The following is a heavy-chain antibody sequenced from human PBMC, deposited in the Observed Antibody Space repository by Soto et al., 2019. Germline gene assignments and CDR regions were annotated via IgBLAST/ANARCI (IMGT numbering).Heavy chain of an antibody. D-gene: IGHD3-22*01. J-gene: IGHJ5*02. Sequence: PSETLSLTCAVSGYSISSGYYWGLFRPPPGKGMEWIGSNYHGGSTYYNPSLNTRVTLSIDMTNNHVSLILNSVTAADTAVYYCARVGPWVPYYYDSSPYAFENWFDPWGQGTLVTAPQ. CDR3: ARVGPWVPYYYDSSPYAFENWFDP. CDR2: NYHGGST. CDR1: GYSISSGYY. V-gene: IGHV4-38-2*01.